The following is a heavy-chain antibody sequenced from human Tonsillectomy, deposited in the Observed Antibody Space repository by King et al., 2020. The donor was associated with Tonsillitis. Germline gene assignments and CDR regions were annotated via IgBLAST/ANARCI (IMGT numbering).Heavy chain of an antibody. J-gene: IGHJ4*02. V-gene: IGHV3-30-3*01. CDR3: ARVHIPGFGELEPLDY. Sequence: QLVQSGGGVVQPGRSLRLSCAASGFTFSSYAMHWVRQAPGKGLEWVAIISYDRSNKYYADSLKGRFTISRDNSKNTLYLQMDSLRADDTAVYYCARVHIPGFGELEPLDYWGQGTLVTVSS. CDR2: ISYDRSNK. CDR1: GFTFSSYA. D-gene: IGHD3-10*01.